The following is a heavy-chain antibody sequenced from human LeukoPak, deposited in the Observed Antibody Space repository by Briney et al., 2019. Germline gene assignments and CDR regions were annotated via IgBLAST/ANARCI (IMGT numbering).Heavy chain of an antibody. J-gene: IGHJ4*02. CDR2: INPSGGST. Sequence: ASVKVSCKASGYTFTSYYMHWVRQAPGQGLEWMGIINPSGGSTSYAQKFQGRVTMTRDTPTSTVYMELSSLRSEDTAVYYCASLGSGSSPIIDFDYWGQGTLVTVSS. CDR1: GYTFTSYY. V-gene: IGHV1-46*01. D-gene: IGHD3-10*01. CDR3: ASLGSGSSPIIDFDY.